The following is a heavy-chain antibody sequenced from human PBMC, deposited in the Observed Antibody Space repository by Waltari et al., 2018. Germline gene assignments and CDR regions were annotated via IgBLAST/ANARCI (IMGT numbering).Heavy chain of an antibody. CDR2: IYYSGST. CDR3: ARMIYDFWSGYYSPGPYYFDY. D-gene: IGHD3-3*01. Sequence: QLQLQESGPGLVKPSETLSLTCTVSGGSISSSSYYWGWIRQPPGKGLAWIGSIYYSGSTYYHPSLKSRVTISVDTSKNQFSLKLSSVTAADTAVYYCARMIYDFWSGYYSPGPYYFDYWGQGTLVTVSS. J-gene: IGHJ4*02. CDR1: GGSISSSSYY. V-gene: IGHV4-39*07.